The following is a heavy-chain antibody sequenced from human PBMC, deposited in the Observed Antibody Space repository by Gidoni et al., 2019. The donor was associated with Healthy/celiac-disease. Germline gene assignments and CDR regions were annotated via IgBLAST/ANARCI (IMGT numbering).Heavy chain of an antibody. Sequence: QVQLQESGPGLVKPSQTLSLTCTVSGGSISSGSYYGSWIRQPAGKGLEWIGRIYTSGSTNYNPSLKSRVTISVDTSKNQFSLKLSSVTAADTAVYYCARDSVDIVATDYWGQGTLVTVSS. V-gene: IGHV4-61*02. CDR3: ARDSVDIVATDY. CDR1: GGSISSGSYY. CDR2: IYTSGST. D-gene: IGHD5-12*01. J-gene: IGHJ4*02.